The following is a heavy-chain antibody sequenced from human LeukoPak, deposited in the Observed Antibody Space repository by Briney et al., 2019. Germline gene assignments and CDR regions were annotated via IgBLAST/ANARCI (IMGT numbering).Heavy chain of an antibody. CDR3: ARADDSSGYEY. D-gene: IGHD3-22*01. V-gene: IGHV4-34*01. J-gene: IGHJ4*02. CDR2: INHSGST. CDR1: GGSFSGYY. Sequence: SETLSLTCAVYGGSFSGYYWSWIRQPPGKGLEWIGEINHSGSTNYNPFLKSRVTISVDTSKNQFSLKLSSVTAADTAVYYCARADDSSGYEYWGQGTLVTVSS.